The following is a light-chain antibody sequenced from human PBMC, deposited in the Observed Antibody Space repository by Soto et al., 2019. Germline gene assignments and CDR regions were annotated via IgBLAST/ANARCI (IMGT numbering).Light chain of an antibody. V-gene: IGKV2D-29*01. CDR2: AVS. Sequence: IVMTQTPLSLSVTPGQPASISCKSSQSLLQSDGNTYLYWYLQKPGQPPQLLNYAVSNRFSGVADRISGSGAGTDFPLKSSRVEAEDVGDYYCMQSIQLPLTFGQGTKVEIK. J-gene: IGKJ1*01. CDR3: MQSIQLPLT. CDR1: QSLLQSDGNTY.